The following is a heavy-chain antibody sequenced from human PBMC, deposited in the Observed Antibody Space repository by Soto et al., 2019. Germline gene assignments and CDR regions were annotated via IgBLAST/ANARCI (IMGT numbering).Heavy chain of an antibody. J-gene: IGHJ6*02. V-gene: IGHV3-9*01. CDR1: GFSFDDYA. CDR2: ITWNSGSM. CDR3: ATGSPFYYYGMDV. Sequence: EVQLVESGGGLVQPGRSLRLSCAASGFSFDDYAMHWVRQVPGKGLEWVSGITWNSGSMAYADSVRGRFPISRDNAKNSLYLQMNSLRDGDTALYYCATGSPFYYYGMDVWGQGTTVTVSS. D-gene: IGHD1-26*01.